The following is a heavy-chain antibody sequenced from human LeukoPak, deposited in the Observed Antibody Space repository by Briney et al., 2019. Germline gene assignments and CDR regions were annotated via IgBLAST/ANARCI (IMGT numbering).Heavy chain of an antibody. CDR1: GGTFSSYA. V-gene: IGHV1-69*13. CDR2: IIPIFGTA. CDR3: AREGPVPNGMDV. Sequence: GASVKVSCKASGGTFSSYAISWVRQAPGQGLEWMGGIIPIFGTANYAQKFQGRVTITADESTSTAYMELSSLRSEDTAVYYCAREGPVPNGMDVWGQGTTVTVSS. J-gene: IGHJ6*02.